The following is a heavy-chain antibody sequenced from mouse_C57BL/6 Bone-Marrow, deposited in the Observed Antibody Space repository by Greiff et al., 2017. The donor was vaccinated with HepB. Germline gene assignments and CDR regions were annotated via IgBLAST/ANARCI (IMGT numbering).Heavy chain of an antibody. J-gene: IGHJ4*01. D-gene: IGHD1-1*01. Sequence: QVQLQQPGAELVKPGASVKLSCKASGYTFTSYWMHWVKQRPGQGLEWIGMIHPNSGSTNYNEKFKSKATLTVDKSSSTAYMQLSSLTSEDSAVYYCASENYYEFMDYWGQGTSVTVSS. CDR2: IHPNSGST. V-gene: IGHV1-64*01. CDR1: GYTFTSYW. CDR3: ASENYYEFMDY.